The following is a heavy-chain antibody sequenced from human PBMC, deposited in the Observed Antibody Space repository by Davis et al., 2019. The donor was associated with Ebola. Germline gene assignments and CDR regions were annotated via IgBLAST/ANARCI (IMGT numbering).Heavy chain of an antibody. CDR2: ISGTSDSI. CDR1: GFPFTSYT. D-gene: IGHD3-9*01. CDR3: ARGVRRYFDSRNDY. J-gene: IGHJ4*02. Sequence: GESLKISCAASGFPFTSYTLNWVRQAPGKGLEWISYISGTSDSIVYADSVKGRLTVSRDNAKNSVFLQMNNLRDGDTAVYYCARGVRRYFDSRNDYWGQGTLVTVSS. V-gene: IGHV3-48*02.